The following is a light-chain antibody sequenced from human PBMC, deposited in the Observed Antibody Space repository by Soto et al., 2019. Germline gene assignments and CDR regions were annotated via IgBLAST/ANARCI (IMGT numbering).Light chain of an antibody. V-gene: IGKV1-5*01. CDR1: QNIRSR. CDR2: DAS. J-gene: IGKJ4*01. CDR3: QQANSFPLT. Sequence: DFQITQSPSTLSASVGDRVTITCRASQNIRSRLAWFQQKPGKAPKILIYDASSLESGVPQRFRGSGSGTEFTLTISRLQTDDFSTYYCQQANSFPLTFGGGTKVDIK.